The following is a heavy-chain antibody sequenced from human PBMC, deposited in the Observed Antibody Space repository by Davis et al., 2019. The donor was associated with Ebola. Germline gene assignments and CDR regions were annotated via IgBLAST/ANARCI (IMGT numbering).Heavy chain of an antibody. D-gene: IGHD3-22*01. V-gene: IGHV1-3*01. J-gene: IGHJ4*02. Sequence: AASVKVSCKASGYIFTSYAMHWVRQAPGQRLEWMGWINAGNGNTKYSQKFQGRVTITRDTSASTAYMELSSLRSEDTAVYYCARDHRYYYDSSGYPSAYWGQGTLVTVSS. CDR2: INAGNGNT. CDR3: ARDHRYYYDSSGYPSAY. CDR1: GYIFTSYA.